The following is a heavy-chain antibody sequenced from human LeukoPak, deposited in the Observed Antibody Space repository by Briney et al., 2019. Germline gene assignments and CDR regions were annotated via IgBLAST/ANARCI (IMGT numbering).Heavy chain of an antibody. CDR3: ARGINQRRYCSSTSCYNWFDP. Sequence: SETLSLTWTVSGGSISSYYWSWIRQPPGKGLEWIGYIYYSGSTNYNPSLKSRVTISVDTSKNQFSLKLSSVTAADTAVYYCARGINQRRYCSSTSCYNWFDPWGQGTLVTVSS. V-gene: IGHV4-59*01. J-gene: IGHJ5*02. CDR1: GGSISSYY. D-gene: IGHD2-2*01. CDR2: IYYSGST.